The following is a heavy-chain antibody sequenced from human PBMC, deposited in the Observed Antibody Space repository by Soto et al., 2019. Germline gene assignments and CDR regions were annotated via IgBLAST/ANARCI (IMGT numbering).Heavy chain of an antibody. CDR3: AKVFYSGSYPPAEADY. CDR1: GFTFSSYG. D-gene: IGHD1-26*01. J-gene: IGHJ4*02. V-gene: IGHV3-30*18. CDR2: ISYDGSNK. Sequence: GRSLRLSCAASGFTFSSYGMHWVRQAPGKGLEWVAVISYDGSNKYYADSVKGRFTISRDNSKNTLYLQMNSLRAEDTAVYYCAKVFYSGSYPPAEADYWGQGTLVTVSS.